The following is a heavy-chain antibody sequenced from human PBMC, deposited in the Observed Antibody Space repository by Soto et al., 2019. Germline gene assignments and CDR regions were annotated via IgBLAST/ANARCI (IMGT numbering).Heavy chain of an antibody. CDR2: IYHTGTT. CDR3: ATLPPRIVVVMTDLPT. V-gene: IGHV4-4*02. CDR1: GASISSTYW. D-gene: IGHD2-15*01. J-gene: IGHJ5*02. Sequence: QLRESGPGLVKPSGTLSLTCFVSGASISSTYWWSWVRQTPGKRLEWIGQIYHTGTTSYNPFLKNRVTISLDESNIEFSLRLTSMTAADTAVYYCATLPPRIVVVMTDLPTWGQGTLVTVSS.